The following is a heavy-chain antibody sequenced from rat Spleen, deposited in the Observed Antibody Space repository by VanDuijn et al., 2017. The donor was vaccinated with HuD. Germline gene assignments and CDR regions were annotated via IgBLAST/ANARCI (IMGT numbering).Heavy chain of an antibody. D-gene: IGHD4-6*01. CDR3: ARHWGY. CDR2: ISPSGGFT. J-gene: IGHJ2*01. V-gene: IGHV5-19*01. CDR1: GFSLTSYN. Sequence: VQLKESGPGLVQPSQTLSLTCTVSGFSLTSYNVHWVRQAPTKGLEWVASISPSGGFTYYRDSVKGRFTVSRDNAKSTLSLQMDSLRSEDTATYYCARHWGYWGQGVMVTVSS.